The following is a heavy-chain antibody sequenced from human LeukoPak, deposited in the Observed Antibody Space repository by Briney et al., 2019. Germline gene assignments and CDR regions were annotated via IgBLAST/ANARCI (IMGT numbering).Heavy chain of an antibody. V-gene: IGHV1-2*02. CDR2: ISPKSGDT. D-gene: IGHD2-2*01. J-gene: IGHJ4*02. Sequence: GASVKVSCKASGYTFSGYYMHWVRQAPGQGHEWMGWISPKSGDTNYAQNFQGRVTMTRDTSISTAYTELSRLTSDDTAVYYCARGRDKTTSPAIDYWGQGTLVTVSS. CDR3: ARGRDKTTSPAIDY. CDR1: GYTFSGYY.